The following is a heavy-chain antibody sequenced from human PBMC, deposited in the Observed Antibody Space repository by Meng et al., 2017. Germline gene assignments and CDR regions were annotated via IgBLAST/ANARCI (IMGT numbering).Heavy chain of an antibody. CDR3: ARDEDISAAGKLFGDY. CDR2: INPKSGDT. Sequence: QVQLVQSGAEVKKPGASVKVSCKASGYTFTGYYMHWGRRAPGQGLEWMGRINPKSGDTHYAQKFQARVTMTGDTSISTAYMELSGLRSDDTAMYYCARDEDISAAGKLFGDYWGQGTLVTVSS. CDR1: GYTFTGYY. V-gene: IGHV1-2*06. J-gene: IGHJ4*02. D-gene: IGHD6-25*01.